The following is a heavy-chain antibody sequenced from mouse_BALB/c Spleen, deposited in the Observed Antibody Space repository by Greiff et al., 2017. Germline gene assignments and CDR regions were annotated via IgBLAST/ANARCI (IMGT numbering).Heavy chain of an antibody. CDR1: GFTFSSYA. CDR3: AREGDDYAGWFAY. D-gene: IGHD2-4*01. J-gene: IGHJ3*01. CDR2: ISSGGST. V-gene: IGHV5-6-5*01. Sequence: EVMLVESGGGLVKPGGSLKLSCAASGFTFSSYAMSWVRQTPEKRLEWVASISSGGSTYYPDSVKGRFTISRDNARNILYLQMSSLRSEDTAMYYCAREGDDYAGWFAYWGQGTLVTVSA.